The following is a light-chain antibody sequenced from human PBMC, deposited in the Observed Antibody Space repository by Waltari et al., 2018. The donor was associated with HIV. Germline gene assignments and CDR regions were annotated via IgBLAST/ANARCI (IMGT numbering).Light chain of an antibody. Sequence: EIVLTQSPATLSFSPGERATLSCTASEVLSRYLGWYQQKPGQAPRLLIYDASNRATGIPDRFSGSGSGTEFTLTISSLEPEDFAVYFCQQRGSGWLTFGGGTKVEIK. J-gene: IGKJ4*01. CDR2: DAS. CDR1: EVLSRY. CDR3: QQRGSGWLT. V-gene: IGKV3-11*01.